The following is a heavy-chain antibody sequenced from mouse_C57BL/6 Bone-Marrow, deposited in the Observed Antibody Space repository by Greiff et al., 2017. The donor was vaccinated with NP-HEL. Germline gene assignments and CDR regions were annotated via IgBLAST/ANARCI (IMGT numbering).Heavy chain of an antibody. CDR2: INPSSGST. CDR1: GYTFTSYT. Sequence: QVQLQQSGAELVRPGASVKMSCKASGYTFTSYTMHWVKQRPGKGLEWIGYINPSSGSTKYNQKFKDKATLTADKSSSTAYMQRISLTSEDSADYDSARRSIYYCSLFDYWGQGTTLTVSS. D-gene: IGHD1-1*01. V-gene: IGHV1-4*01. J-gene: IGHJ2*01. CDR3: ARRSIYYCSLFDY.